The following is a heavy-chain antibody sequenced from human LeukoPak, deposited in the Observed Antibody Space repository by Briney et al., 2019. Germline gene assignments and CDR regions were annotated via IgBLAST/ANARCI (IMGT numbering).Heavy chain of an antibody. D-gene: IGHD3-3*01. CDR1: EFTFGNLW. CDR2: IKEDGSDK. CDR3: AKDFYDFWSGYIDY. V-gene: IGHV3-7*03. J-gene: IGHJ4*02. Sequence: GGSLRLSCAASEFTFGNLWMTWVRQAPGKGLEWVANIKEDGSDKYYVDSVKGRFTISRDNSKNTLYLQMNSLRAEDTAVYYCAKDFYDFWSGYIDYWGQGTLVTVSS.